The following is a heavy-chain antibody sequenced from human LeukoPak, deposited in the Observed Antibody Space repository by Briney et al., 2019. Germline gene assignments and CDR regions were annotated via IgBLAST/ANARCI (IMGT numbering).Heavy chain of an antibody. D-gene: IGHD7-27*01. CDR2: ITSRSTT. Sequence: SGGSLRLSCAASGFIFSHYGMNWVRQAPGKGLEWVSGITSRSTTYYADSVKGRFTISRDNPKNMVWLQINSPTAEDTATYYCAKDGNWARFEDWGQGTLVTVSS. V-gene: IGHV3-23*01. CDR1: GFIFSHYG. J-gene: IGHJ4*02. CDR3: AKDGNWARFED.